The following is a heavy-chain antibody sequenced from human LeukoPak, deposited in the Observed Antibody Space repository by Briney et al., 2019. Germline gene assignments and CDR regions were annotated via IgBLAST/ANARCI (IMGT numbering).Heavy chain of an antibody. Sequence: SGTLSLTCAVSGGSISSSNWWSWVRQPPGKGLEWIGEIYHSGSTNYNPPLKSRVTISVDKSKNQFSLKLSSVTAADTAVYYCARDDYGSAYYYMDVWGKGTTVTVSS. CDR1: GGSISSSNW. CDR3: ARDDYGSAYYYMDV. V-gene: IGHV4-4*02. J-gene: IGHJ6*03. D-gene: IGHD3-10*01. CDR2: IYHSGST.